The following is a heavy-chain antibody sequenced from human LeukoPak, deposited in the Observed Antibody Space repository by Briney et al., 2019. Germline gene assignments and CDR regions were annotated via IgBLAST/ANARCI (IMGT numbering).Heavy chain of an antibody. CDR2: INPSGGST. D-gene: IGHD5-12*01. CDR1: GYTFTSYY. Sequence: GASVKVSCKASGYTFTSYYMHWVRHAPGQGLEWMGIINPSGGSTSYAHKFQGRVTMTRDTSTSTVYMELSSLRSEDTAVYYCARDLVKWLRSVWPQPINWFDPWGQGTRVTVSS. J-gene: IGHJ5*02. V-gene: IGHV1-46*01. CDR3: ARDLVKWLRSVWPQPINWFDP.